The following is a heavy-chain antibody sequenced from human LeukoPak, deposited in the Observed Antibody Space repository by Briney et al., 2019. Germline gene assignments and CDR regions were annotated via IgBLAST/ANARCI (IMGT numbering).Heavy chain of an antibody. CDR1: GGSISSYF. J-gene: IGHJ4*02. V-gene: IGHV4-59*08. D-gene: IGHD1-26*01. CDR2: IYYSGNT. CDR3: ASLRERSYYARGFDY. Sequence: SETLSLTCTVSGGSISSYFWSWIRQPPGKGLEWIGYIYYSGNTNYNPSLKSRVTISLDTSKNRFSLKLSSVTAADTAVYYCASLRERSYYARGFDYWGQGSLVTVSS.